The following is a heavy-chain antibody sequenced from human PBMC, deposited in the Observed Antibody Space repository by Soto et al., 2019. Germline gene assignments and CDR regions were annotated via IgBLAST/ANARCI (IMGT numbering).Heavy chain of an antibody. CDR3: ARCMLYRYYYCMDF. J-gene: IGHJ6*02. V-gene: IGHV1-18*04. CDR2: ISAYNGNT. Sequence: ASVEVSCKASGYTFTSDCISWMRQAPGQGLEWMGWISAYNGNTNYAQKLQGRVTMTTDTSTSTAYMELNSLRSDDTAVYYCARCMLYRYYYCMDFWGQGTTVTVSS. CDR1: GYTFTSDC. D-gene: IGHD2-8*01.